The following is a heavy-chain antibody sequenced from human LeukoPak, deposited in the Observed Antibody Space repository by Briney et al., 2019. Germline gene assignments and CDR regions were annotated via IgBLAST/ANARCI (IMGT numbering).Heavy chain of an antibody. CDR1: GSTFSSYA. Sequence: GGSLRLSCAASGSTFSSYAMSWVRQAPGKGLEWVSAISGSGGSTYYADSVKGRFTISRDNSKNTLYLQMNSLRAEDTAVYYCAKGGYSSSWYPFDYWGQGTLVTVSS. CDR3: AKGGYSSSWYPFDY. D-gene: IGHD6-13*01. J-gene: IGHJ4*02. CDR2: ISGSGGST. V-gene: IGHV3-23*01.